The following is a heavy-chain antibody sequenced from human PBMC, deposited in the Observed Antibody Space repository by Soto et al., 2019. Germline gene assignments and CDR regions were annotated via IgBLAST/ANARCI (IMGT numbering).Heavy chain of an antibody. D-gene: IGHD3-22*01. J-gene: IGHJ4*02. CDR2: INPSGGST. V-gene: IGHV1-46*01. Sequence: WASVKVSCKASGYTFTSYYMHWVRQAPGQGLEWMGIINPSGGSTSYAQKFQGRVTMTRDTSTSTVYMELSSLRSEDTAVYYCARDFPLAYYYDSSGYFDYWGQGTLVTVSS. CDR1: GYTFTSYY. CDR3: ARDFPLAYYYDSSGYFDY.